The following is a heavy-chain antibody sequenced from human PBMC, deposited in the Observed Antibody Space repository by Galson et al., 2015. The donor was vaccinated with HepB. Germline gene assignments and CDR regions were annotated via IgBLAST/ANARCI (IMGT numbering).Heavy chain of an antibody. CDR2: IIPIFGTA. J-gene: IGHJ6*02. D-gene: IGHD3-3*01. V-gene: IGHV1-69*13. CDR1: GGTFSSYA. CDR3: ARPSLLRSSYYYYGMDV. Sequence: SVKVSCKASGGTFSSYAISWVRQAPGQGLEWMGGIIPIFGTANYAQKFQGRVTITADESTSTAYMELSSLRSEDTAVYYCARPSLLRSSYYYYGMDVWGQGTTVTVSS.